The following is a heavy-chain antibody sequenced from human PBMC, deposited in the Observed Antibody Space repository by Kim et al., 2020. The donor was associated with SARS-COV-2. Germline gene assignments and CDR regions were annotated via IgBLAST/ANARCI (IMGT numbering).Heavy chain of an antibody. J-gene: IGHJ6*02. Sequence: GGSLRLSCAASGFTFSGYWMTWVRQAPGKGLEWVANIKQDGSEKYYVDSVKGRFTISRDNAKNSLYLQMNSLRAEDTAVYYCARVGSGSYYYYYGMDVWGQGTTVTVSS. CDR2: IKQDGSEK. CDR3: ARVGSGSYYYYYGMDV. D-gene: IGHD1-26*01. CDR1: GFTFSGYW. V-gene: IGHV3-7*01.